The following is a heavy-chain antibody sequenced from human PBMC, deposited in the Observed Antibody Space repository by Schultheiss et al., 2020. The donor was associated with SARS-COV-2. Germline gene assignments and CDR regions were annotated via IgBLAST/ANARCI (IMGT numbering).Heavy chain of an antibody. CDR1: GYTFTAYY. Sequence: ASVKVSCEASGYTFTAYYVHWVRQAPGQGLEWMGWIDPNSGGTKFAQKFQGRVTMTRDTSISAAYMELRSLTSDDTAVYYCARYTSEEYGDHDNLPDYWGQGTLVTVSS. D-gene: IGHD4-17*01. CDR2: IDPNSGGT. J-gene: IGHJ4*02. CDR3: ARYTSEEYGDHDNLPDY. V-gene: IGHV1-2*02.